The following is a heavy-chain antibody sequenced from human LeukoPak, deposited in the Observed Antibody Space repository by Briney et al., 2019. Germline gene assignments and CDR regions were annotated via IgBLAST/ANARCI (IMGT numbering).Heavy chain of an antibody. CDR2: IRYDGSNK. J-gene: IGHJ6*03. Sequence: PGGSLRLSCAASGFTFSSYGMHWVRQAPGKGLEWVAFIRYDGSNKYYADSVKGRFTISRDNSKNTLYLQMNSLRAEDMAVYYCAKDSIAAAPGYYYYMDVWGKGTTVTVSS. V-gene: IGHV3-30*02. D-gene: IGHD6-13*01. CDR1: GFTFSSYG. CDR3: AKDSIAAAPGYYYYMDV.